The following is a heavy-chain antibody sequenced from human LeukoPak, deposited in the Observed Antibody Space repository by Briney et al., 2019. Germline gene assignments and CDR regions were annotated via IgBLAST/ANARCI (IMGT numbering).Heavy chain of an antibody. CDR1: GGSISSYY. Sequence: SETLSLTCTVSGGSISSYYWSWIRQPPGKGLEWIGYIYYSGSTNYNPSLKSRVTISVDTSKNQFSLKLNSVTAADTAVYYCARRSEDWYFDLWGRGTLVTLSS. J-gene: IGHJ2*01. CDR3: ARRSEDWYFDL. V-gene: IGHV4-59*08. D-gene: IGHD3-3*01. CDR2: IYYSGST.